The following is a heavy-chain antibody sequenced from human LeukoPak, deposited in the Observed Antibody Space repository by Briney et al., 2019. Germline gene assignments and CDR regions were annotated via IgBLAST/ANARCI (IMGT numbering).Heavy chain of an antibody. CDR2: IYTSGST. V-gene: IGHV4-61*02. CDR3: AYYGSGSYYVN. D-gene: IGHD3-10*01. CDR1: GGSISSGSYY. J-gene: IGHJ4*02. Sequence: PSETLSLTCTVSGGSISSGSYYWSWIRQPAGKGLEWIGRIYTSGSTNYNPSLESRVTISVDTSKNQFSLKLSSVTAADTAVYYCAYYGSGSYYVNWGQGTLVTVSS.